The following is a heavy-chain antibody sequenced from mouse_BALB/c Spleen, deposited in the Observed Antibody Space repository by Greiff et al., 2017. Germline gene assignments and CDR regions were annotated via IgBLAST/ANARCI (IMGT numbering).Heavy chain of an antibody. CDR1: GFTFSDYY. J-gene: IGHJ2*01. V-gene: IGHV5-4*02. CDR2: ISDGGSYT. Sequence: EVQGVESGGGLVKPGGSLKLSCAASGFTFSDYYMYWVRQTPEKRLEWVATISDGGSYTYYPDSVKGRFTISRDNAKNNLYLQMSSLKSEDTAMYYCARGNRYDDYFGYWGQGTTLTVSS. D-gene: IGHD2-14*01. CDR3: ARGNRYDDYFGY.